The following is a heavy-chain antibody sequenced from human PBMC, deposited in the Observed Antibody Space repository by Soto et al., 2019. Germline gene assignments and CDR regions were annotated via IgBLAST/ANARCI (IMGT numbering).Heavy chain of an antibody. CDR3: ESVPDY. CDR2: IYYSGST. V-gene: IGHV4-59*01. Sequence: PAGTLSLTCTVSGGSISSDYWGWIRQAPGKGLEWIGYIYYSGSTNYNPSLKSRVTISVDTSKNQFSLKLSSVTTADTAVSYFESVPDYWGQGTLVTVSS. CDR1: GGSISSDY. D-gene: IGHD2-2*01. J-gene: IGHJ4*02.